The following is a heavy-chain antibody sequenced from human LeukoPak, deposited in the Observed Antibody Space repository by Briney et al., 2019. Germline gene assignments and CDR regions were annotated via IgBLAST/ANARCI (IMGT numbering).Heavy chain of an antibody. CDR3: AKDGNYYGSGSYYSL. V-gene: IGHV3-30*02. CDR1: GFTFSSCG. D-gene: IGHD3-10*01. Sequence: GGSLRLSCAASGFTFSSCGMHWVRQAPGKGLEWVAFIRYDGSNKYYADSVKGRFTISRDKSRNTLYLQMNSLRAEDTAVYYCAKDGNYYGSGSYYSLWGHGTLVTVSS. CDR2: IRYDGSNK. J-gene: IGHJ4*01.